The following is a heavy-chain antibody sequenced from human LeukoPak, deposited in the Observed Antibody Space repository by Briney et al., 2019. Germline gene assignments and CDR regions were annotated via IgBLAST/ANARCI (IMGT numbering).Heavy chain of an antibody. CDR2: IRYSVRT. CDR3: ARLPDVSGWPFDY. V-gene: IGHV4-59*01. Sequence: SETLSLTCTASDDSISRDFWTWIRQPPGKGLEWIGYIRYSVRTEYNPSVKSRVTISIQTSKNQFSLKLTSATAADTAIYYCARLPDVSGWPFDYWGQGILVTVSS. J-gene: IGHJ4*02. D-gene: IGHD6-19*01. CDR1: DDSISRDF.